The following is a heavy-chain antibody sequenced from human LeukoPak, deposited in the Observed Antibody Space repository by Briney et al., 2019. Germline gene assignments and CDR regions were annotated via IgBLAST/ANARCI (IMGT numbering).Heavy chain of an antibody. V-gene: IGHV3-53*01. Sequence: GVLRLSCAASGFTVSSNYMSWVRQAPGKGLEWVSVIYSGGSTYYADSVKGRFTISRDNSKNTLYLQMNSLRAEDTAVYYCAREGGYSYGTDAFDIWGQGTMVTVSS. CDR1: GFTVSSNY. D-gene: IGHD5-18*01. J-gene: IGHJ3*02. CDR3: AREGGYSYGTDAFDI. CDR2: IYSGGST.